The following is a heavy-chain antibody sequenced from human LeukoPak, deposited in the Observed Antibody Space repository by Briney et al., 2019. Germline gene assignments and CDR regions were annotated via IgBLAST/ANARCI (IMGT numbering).Heavy chain of an antibody. V-gene: IGHV3-23*01. D-gene: IGHD6-13*01. CDR1: GFSFSSYA. J-gene: IGHJ5*02. CDR2: ISDSGGYT. Sequence: PGGSLRLSCAASGFSFSSYAMSWVRQAPGKGLEWVSTISDSGGYTYYADSVKGRSTISRDNSKNTLFLQMNSLRAEDTAVYYCAKEAGQYSSSWPNWFDPWGQGTLSPSPQ. CDR3: AKEAGQYSSSWPNWFDP.